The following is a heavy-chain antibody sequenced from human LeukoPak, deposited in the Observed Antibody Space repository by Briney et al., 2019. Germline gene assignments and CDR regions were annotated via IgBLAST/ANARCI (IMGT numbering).Heavy chain of an antibody. CDR2: INHNSGGT. J-gene: IGHJ4*02. Sequence: ASVKVSCKASGYTFTGYYIHWVRQAPGQGLEWMGWINHNSGGTNYAQKFQGRVTMTRDTSISTAYMELSRLRSDDTAVYYCARVYGDYAQTAFDYWGQGTLVTVSS. CDR3: ARVYGDYAQTAFDY. CDR1: GYTFTGYY. V-gene: IGHV1-2*02. D-gene: IGHD4-17*01.